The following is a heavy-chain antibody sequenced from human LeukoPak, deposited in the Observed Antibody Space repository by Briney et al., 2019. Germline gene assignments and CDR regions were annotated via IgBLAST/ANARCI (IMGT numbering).Heavy chain of an antibody. CDR1: GYNFPRYW. V-gene: IGHV5-51*01. CDR2: FNPGNSDS. CDR3: ARGGDYYDY. J-gene: IGHJ4*02. D-gene: IGHD3-10*01. Sequence: GESLKISCQGSGYNFPRYWIGWVRQMPGKGLEWMGIFNPGNSDSRYSPSFQGQVTISADKSISIAYLQWSSLKASDTAIYYCARGGDYYDYWGRGTPVTVSS.